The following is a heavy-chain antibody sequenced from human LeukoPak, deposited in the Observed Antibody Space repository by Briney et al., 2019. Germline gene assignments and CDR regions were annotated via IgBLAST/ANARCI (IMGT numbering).Heavy chain of an antibody. V-gene: IGHV4-59*01. CDR2: IYYSGSA. CDR3: ARAEYSNYETFDY. Sequence: SETLSLTCTVSGGSISSYYWSWIRQPPGKGLEWIGYIYYSGSANYNPSLKSRVTISVDTSKNQFSLKLSSVTAADTAVYYCARAEYSNYETFDYWGQGTLVTVSS. CDR1: GGSISSYY. D-gene: IGHD4-11*01. J-gene: IGHJ4*02.